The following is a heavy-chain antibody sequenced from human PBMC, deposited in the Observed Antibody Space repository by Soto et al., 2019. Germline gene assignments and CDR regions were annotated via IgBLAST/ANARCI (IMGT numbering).Heavy chain of an antibody. V-gene: IGHV3-48*03. CDR3: ARAECSSPDCLTAYYSYGLDV. Sequence: WVRQAPGKGLGWVSYINTAGSTKYYAESVKGRFTISRDNARNSLFLQMNSLRAEDTAVYYCARAECSSPDCLTAYYSYGLDVWGQGSTVTVSS. J-gene: IGHJ6*02. CDR2: INTAGSTK. D-gene: IGHD3-9*01.